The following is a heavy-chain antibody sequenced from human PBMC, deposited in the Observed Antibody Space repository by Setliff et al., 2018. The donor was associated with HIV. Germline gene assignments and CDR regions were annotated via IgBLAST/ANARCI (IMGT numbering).Heavy chain of an antibody. CDR2: IHSSGST. D-gene: IGHD3-10*01. CDR3: ARGWFGGYYFDY. J-gene: IGHJ4*02. V-gene: IGHV4-4*09. Sequence: SLNTYYWSWIRQPPGKGLEWIGNIHSSGSTNYNPSLKSRVTISVDTSKNQFSLKLSFVTAADTAVYYCARGWFGGYYFDYWGQGTLVTVSS. CDR1: SLNTYY.